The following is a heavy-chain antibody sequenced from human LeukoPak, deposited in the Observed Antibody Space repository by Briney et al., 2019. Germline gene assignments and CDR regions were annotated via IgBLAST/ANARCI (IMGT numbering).Heavy chain of an antibody. J-gene: IGHJ4*02. CDR2: IYYSGST. CDR1: GGSISSGDYY. CDR3: ARESMIVVVD. Sequence: SQTLSLTCTVSGGSISSGDYYWSWIRQPPRNGPEWIGYIYYSGSTYYNPSLKSRVTISVDTSKNQFSLKLSSVTAADTAVYYCARESMIVVVDWGQGTLVTVSS. V-gene: IGHV4-30-4*01. D-gene: IGHD3-22*01.